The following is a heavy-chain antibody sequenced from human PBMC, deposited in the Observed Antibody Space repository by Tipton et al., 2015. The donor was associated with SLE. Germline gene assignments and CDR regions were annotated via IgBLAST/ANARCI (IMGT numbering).Heavy chain of an antibody. Sequence: SLRLSCAASGFTFSSYAMHWVRQAPGKGLEWVAVISYDGSNKYCADSVKGRFTISRDNSKNTLYLQMNSLRAEDTAVYYCAREGYSGGGFFDYWGQGTLVTVSS. J-gene: IGHJ4*02. D-gene: IGHD1-26*01. CDR2: ISYDGSNK. CDR1: GFTFSSYA. V-gene: IGHV3-30*04. CDR3: AREGYSGGGFFDY.